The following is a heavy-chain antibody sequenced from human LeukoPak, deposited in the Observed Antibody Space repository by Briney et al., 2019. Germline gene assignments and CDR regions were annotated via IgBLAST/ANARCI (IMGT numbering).Heavy chain of an antibody. CDR1: GFMFDEYG. Sequence: RPGGSLRLSCAASGFMFDEYGMTWVRQVPGKGLEWVSGIIWNGANTGYGDSVKGRFTVSRDNAKNSLHLHMRSLRAEDTALYYCARVQYDTSGFYNAFDIWGQGTMVIVSS. CDR2: IIWNGANT. D-gene: IGHD3-22*01. CDR3: ARVQYDTSGFYNAFDI. J-gene: IGHJ3*02. V-gene: IGHV3-20*04.